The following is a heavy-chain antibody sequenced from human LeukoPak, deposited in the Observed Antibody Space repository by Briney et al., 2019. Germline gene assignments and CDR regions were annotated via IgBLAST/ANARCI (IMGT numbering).Heavy chain of an antibody. Sequence: ASVKVSCKASGYTFSIYYLHWVRQAPGQGLEWVGVINPSNSATSYARRFQGRLTMTRDTSTGTVHMELSSLTSEDTAVYYCARDRAWELLTFDFWGQGTLVTVS. CDR3: ARDRAWELLTFDF. V-gene: IGHV1-46*01. CDR2: INPSNSAT. J-gene: IGHJ4*02. CDR1: GYTFSIYY. D-gene: IGHD4-23*01.